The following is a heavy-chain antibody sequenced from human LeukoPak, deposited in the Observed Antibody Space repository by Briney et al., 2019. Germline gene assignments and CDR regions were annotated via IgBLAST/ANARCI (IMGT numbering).Heavy chain of an antibody. CDR3: ARLRRLGDHFDY. D-gene: IGHD3-16*01. V-gene: IGHV4-59*08. J-gene: IGHJ4*02. CDR1: GGSISSYY. Sequence: KTSETLSLTCTVSGGSISSYYWSWIRQPPGKGLEWIGYIYYSGSTNYNPSLKSRVTISVDTSKNQFSLKLSSVTAADTAVYYCARLRRLGDHFDYWGQGTLVTVSS. CDR2: IYYSGST.